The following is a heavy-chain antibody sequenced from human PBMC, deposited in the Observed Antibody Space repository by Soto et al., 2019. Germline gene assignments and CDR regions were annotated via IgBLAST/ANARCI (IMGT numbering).Heavy chain of an antibody. CDR3: ARRSGIVGAKGAFDI. Sequence: PSETLSLTCTVSGGSISSGGYYWSWIRQHPGKGLEWIGYIYYSGSTYYNPSLKSRVTISVDTSKNQLSLKLSSVTAADTAVYYCARRSGIVGAKGAFDIWGQGTMVTVS. CDR2: IYYSGST. V-gene: IGHV4-31*03. CDR1: GGSISSGGYY. D-gene: IGHD1-26*01. J-gene: IGHJ3*02.